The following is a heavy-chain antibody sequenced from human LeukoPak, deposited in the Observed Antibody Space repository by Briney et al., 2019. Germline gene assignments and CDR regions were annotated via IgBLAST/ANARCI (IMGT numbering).Heavy chain of an antibody. D-gene: IGHD2-2*02. CDR2: ISYDGSNK. Sequence: GRSPRLSCAASGFTFSSYGMHWVRQAPGKGLEWVAVISYDGSNKYYADSVKGRFTISRDNSKNTLYLQMNSLRAEDTAVYYCARDPECSSTSCYTGNWFDPWGQGTLVTVSS. CDR1: GFTFSSYG. J-gene: IGHJ5*02. CDR3: ARDPECSSTSCYTGNWFDP. V-gene: IGHV3-30*03.